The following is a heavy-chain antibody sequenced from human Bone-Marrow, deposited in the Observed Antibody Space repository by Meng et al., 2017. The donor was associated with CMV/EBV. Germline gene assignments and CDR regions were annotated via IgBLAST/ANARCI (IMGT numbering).Heavy chain of an antibody. CDR3: ARDGGHDYRYYYYGMDV. CDR1: GGTFSSYT. D-gene: IGHD4-11*01. CDR2: IIPILGIA. V-gene: IGHV1-69*04. J-gene: IGHJ6*02. Sequence: SVKVSCKASGGTFSSYTISWVRPAPGQGLEWMGRIIPILGIANYAQKFQGRVTITADKSTSTAYMELSSLRSEDTAVYYCARDGGHDYRYYYYGMDVWVQGTTVTVSS.